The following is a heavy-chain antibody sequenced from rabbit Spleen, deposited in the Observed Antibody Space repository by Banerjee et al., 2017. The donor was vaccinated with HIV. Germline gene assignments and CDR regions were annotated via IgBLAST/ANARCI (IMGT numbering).Heavy chain of an antibody. CDR1: GFSFSSSDY. D-gene: IGHD8-1*01. Sequence: QSLEESGGDLVKPGASLTLTCTASGFSFSSSDYMCWVRQAPGKGLEWISCIAGSSSGFPCSETWAEGRFTCYKTSATTVTLQMISLKVADSVTYFCARYTGSSFSRYGRDLWGQGTLV. CDR2: IAGSSSGFP. V-gene: IGHV1S40*01. J-gene: IGHJ6*01. CDR3: ARYTGSSFSRYGRDL.